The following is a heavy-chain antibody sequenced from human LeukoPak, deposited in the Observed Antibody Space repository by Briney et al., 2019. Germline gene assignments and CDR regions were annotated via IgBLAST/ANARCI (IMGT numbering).Heavy chain of an antibody. CDR1: GGSISSYY. CDR2: IYYSGST. D-gene: IGHD3-10*01. V-gene: IGHV4-59*12. J-gene: IGHJ4*02. Sequence: SETLSLTCTVSGGSISSYYWSWIRQPSGKGLEWIGYIYYSGSTNYNPSLKSRVTISVDTSKNQFSLKLSSVTAADTAVYYCARDSLMVRGVLDYWGQGTLVTVSS. CDR3: ARDSLMVRGVLDY.